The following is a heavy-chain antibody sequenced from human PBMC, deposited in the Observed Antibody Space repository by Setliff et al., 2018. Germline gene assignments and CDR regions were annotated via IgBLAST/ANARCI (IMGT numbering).Heavy chain of an antibody. V-gene: IGHV4-39*07. D-gene: IGHD6-13*01. CDR3: VRTDYSDGHLDS. J-gene: IGHJ4*02. Sequence: SETLSLTCSVSGDSISSSSYYWGWIRQPPGKGLEWIGSTNYSGITYYSPSLKSRVTISVDKSTNQFSLKLNSVTAADTAVYYCVRTDYSDGHLDSWGQGTLVTVSS. CDR1: GDSISSSSYY. CDR2: TNYSGIT.